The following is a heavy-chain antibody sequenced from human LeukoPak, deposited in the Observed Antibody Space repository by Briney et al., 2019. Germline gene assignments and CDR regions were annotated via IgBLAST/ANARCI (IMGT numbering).Heavy chain of an antibody. CDR1: GDSISSGDNY. J-gene: IGHJ4*02. V-gene: IGHV4-30-4*01. Sequence: PSETLSLTCTVSGDSISSGDNYWSWIRQPPGKGLEWIGYIHYSGSTYYNPSLKSRVIISGDMSKNQFSLTLNSLTAADSAMYYCARAAAGTNSWYYFDYWGQGTLVTVSS. D-gene: IGHD6-19*01. CDR2: IHYSGST. CDR3: ARAAAGTNSWYYFDY.